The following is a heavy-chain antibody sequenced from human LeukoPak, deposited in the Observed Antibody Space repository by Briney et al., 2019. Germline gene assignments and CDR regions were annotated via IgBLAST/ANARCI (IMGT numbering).Heavy chain of an antibody. J-gene: IGHJ4*02. Sequence: ASVKVSCKASGYTFTSYGISWVRQAPGQGLEWMGWISAYNGNTNYAQKLQGRVTTTTDTSTSTAYMELRSLRSDDTAVYYCARWEVPYYDILTGYGAWDYWGQGTLVTVSS. CDR1: GYTFTSYG. V-gene: IGHV1-18*01. CDR3: ARWEVPYYDILTGYGAWDY. CDR2: ISAYNGNT. D-gene: IGHD3-9*01.